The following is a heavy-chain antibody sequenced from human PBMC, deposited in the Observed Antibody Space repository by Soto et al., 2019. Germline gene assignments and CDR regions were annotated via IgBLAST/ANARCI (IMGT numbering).Heavy chain of an antibody. J-gene: IGHJ4*02. Sequence: QVTLKESGPVLVKPTETLTLTCTVSGFSLSNARMGVSWIRQPPGKALEWLAHIFSNDEKSYSPSLKSRITISKDTSNRPVVLTMTTTDPVDTATYYCARIQRPLYCDYWGQGTLVTVSS. CDR3: ARIQRPLYCDY. V-gene: IGHV2-26*01. CDR2: IFSNDEK. D-gene: IGHD6-25*01. CDR1: GFSLSNARMG.